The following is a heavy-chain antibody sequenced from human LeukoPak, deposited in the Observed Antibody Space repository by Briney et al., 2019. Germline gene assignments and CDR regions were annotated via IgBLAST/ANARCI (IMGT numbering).Heavy chain of an antibody. CDR3: ARRHYYGSAAVDY. Sequence: SETLSLTCTVSGGSISSYYWSWIRQPPGKGLEWIGYIYYSGSTNYNPSLKSRVTISVDTSKNQFSLKLSSVTAADTAVYYCARRHYYGSAAVDYWGQGTLVTVSS. V-gene: IGHV4-59*08. J-gene: IGHJ4*02. D-gene: IGHD3-10*01. CDR1: GGSISSYY. CDR2: IYYSGST.